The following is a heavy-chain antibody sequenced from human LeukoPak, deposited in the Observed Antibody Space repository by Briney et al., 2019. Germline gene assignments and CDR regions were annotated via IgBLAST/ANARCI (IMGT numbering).Heavy chain of an antibody. Sequence: GGSLRLSCTASGFTFGDYAMSWVRQAPGKGLEWVGFIRSKAYGGTTEYAASVKGRFTISRDDSKSIAYLQMNSLKTEDIAVYYCTRDGVYCSGGSCYFYYYYGMDVWGKGTTVTVSS. CDR2: IRSKAYGGTT. CDR3: TRDGVYCSGGSCYFYYYYGMDV. V-gene: IGHV3-49*04. CDR1: GFTFGDYA. J-gene: IGHJ6*04. D-gene: IGHD2-15*01.